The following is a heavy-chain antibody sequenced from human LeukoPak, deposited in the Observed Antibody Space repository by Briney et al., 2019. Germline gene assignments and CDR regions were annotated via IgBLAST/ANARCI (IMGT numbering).Heavy chain of an antibody. D-gene: IGHD1-26*01. CDR3: ARLGVVGATNAFDI. Sequence: PSETLSLTCAVYGGSFSGYYWSWIRQPPGKGLEWIGEINHSGSTNYNPSLKSRVTISVDTSKNQFSLKLSSVTAADTAVYYCARLGVVGATNAFDIWGQGTMVTVSS. J-gene: IGHJ3*02. CDR1: GGSFSGYY. CDR2: INHSGST. V-gene: IGHV4-34*01.